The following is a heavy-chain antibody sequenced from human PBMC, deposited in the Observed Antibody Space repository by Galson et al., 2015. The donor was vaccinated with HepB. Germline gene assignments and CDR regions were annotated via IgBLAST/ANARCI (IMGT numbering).Heavy chain of an antibody. V-gene: IGHV1-3*01. D-gene: IGHD3-10*01. Sequence: SVKVSCKASGYTFTSYAMHWVRQAPGQRLEWMGWINAGNGNTKYSQKFQGRVTITRDTSASTAYMELSSLRSEDTAVYYCARDPRFGELLYGFDYWGQGTLVTVSS. CDR3: ARDPRFGELLYGFDY. CDR1: GYTFTSYA. CDR2: INAGNGNT. J-gene: IGHJ4*02.